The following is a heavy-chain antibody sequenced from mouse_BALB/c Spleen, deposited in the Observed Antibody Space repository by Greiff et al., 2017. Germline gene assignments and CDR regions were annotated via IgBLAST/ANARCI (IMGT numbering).Heavy chain of an antibody. CDR3: AIITTVVAPFDY. Sequence: QVQLKESGAELVRPGTSVKISCKASGYTFTNYWLGWVKQRPGHGLEWIGDIYPGGGYTNYNEKFKGKATLTADTSSSTAYMQLSSLTSEDSAVYFCAIITTVVAPFDYWGQGTTLTVSS. CDR2: IYPGGGYT. J-gene: IGHJ2*01. D-gene: IGHD1-1*01. V-gene: IGHV1-63*02. CDR1: GYTFTNYW.